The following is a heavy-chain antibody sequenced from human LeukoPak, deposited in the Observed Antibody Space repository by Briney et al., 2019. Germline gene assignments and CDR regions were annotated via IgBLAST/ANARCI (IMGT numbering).Heavy chain of an antibody. D-gene: IGHD3-9*01. CDR3: ARPAGGYDILTGYYSDQDAFDI. J-gene: IGHJ3*02. CDR2: INHSGST. CDR1: GGSFSGYY. Sequence: PSETLSLTCAVYGGSFSGYYWSWIRQPPGKGLEWIGEINHSGSTNYNPSLKSRVTISVDTSKNQFSLKLSSVTAADTAVYYCARPAGGYDILTGYYSDQDAFDIWGQGTMVTVSP. V-gene: IGHV4-34*01.